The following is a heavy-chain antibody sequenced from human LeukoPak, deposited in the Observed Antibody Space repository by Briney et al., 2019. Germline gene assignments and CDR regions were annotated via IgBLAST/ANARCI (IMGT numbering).Heavy chain of an antibody. J-gene: IGHJ5*02. CDR1: GFTFSSYW. CDR3: ARGVGYCSSTSCYWWFDP. CDR2: INSDGSST. D-gene: IGHD2-2*01. Sequence: PGGSLRLSCAASGFTFSSYWMHWVRQAPGKGLVWVSRINSDGSSTIYADCVKGRFTISRDNAKNTLYLQMNSLRAEGTAVYYCARGVGYCSSTSCYWWFDPWGQGTLVTVSS. V-gene: IGHV3-74*01.